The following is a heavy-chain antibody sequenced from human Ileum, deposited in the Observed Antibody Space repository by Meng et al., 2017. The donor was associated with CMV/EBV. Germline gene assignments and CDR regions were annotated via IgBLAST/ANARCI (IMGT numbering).Heavy chain of an antibody. V-gene: IGHV3-74*01. CDR2: IVSDDSNAKYA. J-gene: IGHJ4*02. D-gene: IGHD3-16*01. CDR1: GFTFNTHW. Sequence: GESLKISCAASGFTFNTHWMHWVRQAPGKGLVWVARIVSDDSNAKYAKYADSVMGRFTISRDNANNILYLQMNSLTNEDTAVYYCAKSTQSKTDYWEWGQGTLVTVSS. CDR3: AKSTQSKTDYWE.